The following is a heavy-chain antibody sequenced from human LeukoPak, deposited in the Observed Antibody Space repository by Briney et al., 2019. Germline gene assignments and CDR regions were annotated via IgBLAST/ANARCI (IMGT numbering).Heavy chain of an antibody. J-gene: IGHJ6*03. CDR1: GFMFHTYC. Sequence: GGSLRLSCAASGFMFHTYCMSWVRQAPGKGLGWVANIKTDGGVKKYVDSVRGRFTISRDNAKNSLYLQMNSLRAEDTALYYCARAKVHYYSYYMDVWGKGTMVTVSS. CDR3: ARAKVHYYSYYMDV. CDR2: IKTDGGVK. V-gene: IGHV3-7*03.